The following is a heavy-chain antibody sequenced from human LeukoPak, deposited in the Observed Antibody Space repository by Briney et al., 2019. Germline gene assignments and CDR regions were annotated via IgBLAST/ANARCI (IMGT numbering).Heavy chain of an antibody. CDR1: GFTVSSNY. CDR2: TYSGGST. V-gene: IGHV3-66*01. D-gene: IGHD6-19*01. CDR3: ARELYSSGWYVDY. Sequence: PGGSLRLSCAASGFTVSSNYMSWVRQAPGKGLEWVSVTYSGGSTYYADSVKGRFTISRDNSKNTLYLQMNSLRAEDTAVYYCARELYSSGWYVDYWGQGTLVTVSS. J-gene: IGHJ4*02.